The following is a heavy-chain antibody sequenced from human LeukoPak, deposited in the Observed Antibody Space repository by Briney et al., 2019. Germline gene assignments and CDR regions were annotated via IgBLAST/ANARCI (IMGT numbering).Heavy chain of an antibody. CDR2: ISYSGST. D-gene: IGHD1-1*01. Sequence: SEALSLTCTVSGVSISTYSWSWIRQPPGKGLEWIGYISYSGSTSYNPSLRSRVTISVDTSKNQFSLKLSSVTAADTAVYYCARTSNYWSPYFDYWGQGALVTVSS. V-gene: IGHV4-59*01. CDR1: GVSISTYS. J-gene: IGHJ4*02. CDR3: ARTSNYWSPYFDY.